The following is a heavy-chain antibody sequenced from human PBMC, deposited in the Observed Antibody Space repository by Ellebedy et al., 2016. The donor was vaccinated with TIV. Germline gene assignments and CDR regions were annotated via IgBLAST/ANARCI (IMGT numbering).Heavy chain of an antibody. D-gene: IGHD3-16*01. CDR1: GFTFSSYA. V-gene: IGHV3-64D*06. Sequence: GEPLKISCSASGFTFSSYAMHWVRQAPGKGLEYVSAIVGNGGSTYYADSVKGRFTISRDNSKNTLYLQMSSLRPEDTAVYYCVKAWGDWGQGTLVTVSS. J-gene: IGHJ4*02. CDR3: VKAWGD. CDR2: IVGNGGST.